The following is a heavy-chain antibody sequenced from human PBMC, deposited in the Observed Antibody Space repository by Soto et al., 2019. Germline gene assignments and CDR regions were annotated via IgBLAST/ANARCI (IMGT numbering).Heavy chain of an antibody. Sequence: EVQLLESGGALVQPGGSLRLACAASGFTFNNFAMSWVRQAPGKGQEWVSGITASGSFTYYAASVKGRFTISRDNRKNTLSLQIDSLRGEDTASYYCVKDSSRWYYFDYWGPGTLVTVS. V-gene: IGHV3-23*01. J-gene: IGHJ4*02. CDR1: GFTFNNFA. D-gene: IGHD6-13*01. CDR2: ITASGSFT. CDR3: VKDSSRWYYFDY.